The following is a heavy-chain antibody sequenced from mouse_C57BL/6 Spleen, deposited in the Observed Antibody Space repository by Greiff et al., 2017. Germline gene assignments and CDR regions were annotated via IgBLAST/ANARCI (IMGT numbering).Heavy chain of an antibody. D-gene: IGHD2-4*01. CDR1: GFTFTDYY. J-gene: IGHJ1*03. Sequence: EVNVVESGGGLVQPGGSLSLSCAASGFTFTDYYMSWVRQPPGKALEWLGFIRNKANGYTTEYSASVKGRFTISRDNSQSILYLQMNALRAEDSATYYCARCYDYDEGYFDVWGTGTTVTVSS. CDR2: IRNKANGYTT. CDR3: ARCYDYDEGYFDV. V-gene: IGHV7-3*01.